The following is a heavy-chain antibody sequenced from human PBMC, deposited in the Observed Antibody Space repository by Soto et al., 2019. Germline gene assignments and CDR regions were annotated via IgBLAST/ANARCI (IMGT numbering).Heavy chain of an antibody. V-gene: IGHV3-48*02. J-gene: IGHJ4*02. CDR3: AREDILGTRSFDY. CDR2: ISSNSVTI. D-gene: IGHD1-26*01. Sequence: GGSLRLSCGASGFIFSKYSMNWVRQAPGKGLEWLSYISSNSVTIYYADSVRGRFTIFRDNAKNSLYLQMNSLRDEDTAVYYCAREDILGTRSFDYWGQGALGTVS. CDR1: GFIFSKYS.